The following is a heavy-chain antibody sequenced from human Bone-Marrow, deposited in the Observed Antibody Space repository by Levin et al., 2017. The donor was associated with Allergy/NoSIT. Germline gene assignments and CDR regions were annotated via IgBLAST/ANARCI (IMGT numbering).Heavy chain of an antibody. CDR2: IWSDGNAK. J-gene: IGHJ4*02. CDR1: GFTFNDYA. D-gene: IGHD2/OR15-2a*01. Sequence: GGSLRLSCAASGFTFNDYAMHWVRQAPGKGLEWVAVIWSDGNAKSFADSVKGRFTISRDNSKNSLFLQMNSLRAEDTAVYYCATDSNRWSPKYYFDYWGQGTLVTVSS. CDR3: ATDSNRWSPKYYFDY. V-gene: IGHV3-33*01.